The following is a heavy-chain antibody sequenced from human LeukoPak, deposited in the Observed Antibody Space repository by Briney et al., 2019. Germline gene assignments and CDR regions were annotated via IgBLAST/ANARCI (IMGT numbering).Heavy chain of an antibody. Sequence: PSETLSLTCAVYGGSFSIYSWSWIRQAPGKGLEWIGEINPSRTTTYSPSLKSRVTISLDTSKSQISLKLTSVTAADTAVYYCARRVRSADYRLDYWGQGTLVTVPS. CDR2: INPSRTT. V-gene: IGHV4-34*01. J-gene: IGHJ4*02. CDR3: ARRVRSADYRLDY. D-gene: IGHD4/OR15-4a*01. CDR1: GGSFSIYS.